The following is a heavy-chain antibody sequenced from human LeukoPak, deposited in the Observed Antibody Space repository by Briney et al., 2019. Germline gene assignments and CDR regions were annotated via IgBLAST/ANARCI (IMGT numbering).Heavy chain of an antibody. CDR3: AREVNMITFGGVITRDAFDI. V-gene: IGHV4-4*07. CDR2: IYTSGST. D-gene: IGHD3-16*02. Sequence: PSETLSLTCTVSGGSISSYYWSWIRQPAGKGLEWIGRIYTSGSTNYNPSLKSRVTMSVDTSKNQFSLKLSPVTAADTAVYYCAREVNMITFGGVITRDAFDIWGQGTMVIVSS. CDR1: GGSISSYY. J-gene: IGHJ3*02.